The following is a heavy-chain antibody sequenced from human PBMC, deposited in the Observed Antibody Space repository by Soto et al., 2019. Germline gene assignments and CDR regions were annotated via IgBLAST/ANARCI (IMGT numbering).Heavy chain of an antibody. CDR2: ISAYNGNT. V-gene: IGHV1-18*04. Sequence: ASVKVSCKASGYTFTSYGISWVRQAPGQGLEWMGWISAYNGNTNYAQKLQGRATMTTDTSTSTAYMELRSLRSDDTAVYYCARDLGYYDSSDNYYYYGMDVWGQGTTVTVSS. D-gene: IGHD3-22*01. CDR1: GYTFTSYG. J-gene: IGHJ6*02. CDR3: ARDLGYYDSSDNYYYYGMDV.